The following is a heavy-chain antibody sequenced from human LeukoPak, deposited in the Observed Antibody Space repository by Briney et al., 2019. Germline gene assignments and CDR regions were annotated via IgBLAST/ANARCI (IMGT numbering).Heavy chain of an antibody. D-gene: IGHD3-16*01. CDR3: ARGGWYYGY. CDR1: GGSISSYY. J-gene: IGHJ4*02. CDR2: IYYSGST. V-gene: IGHV4-59*01. Sequence: SSESLSLTCTVSGGSISSYYWSWIRQPPGKGLEWIGYIYYSGSTNYNPSLKSRVTISVDTSKNQFSLKLSSVTAADTAVYYCARGGWYYGYWGQGTLVTVSS.